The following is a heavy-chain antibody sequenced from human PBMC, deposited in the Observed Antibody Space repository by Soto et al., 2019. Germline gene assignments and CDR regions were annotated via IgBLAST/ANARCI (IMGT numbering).Heavy chain of an antibody. CDR3: AIYDSSGSRGFQH. CDR1: GGSISSGGYY. V-gene: IGHV4-31*03. J-gene: IGHJ1*01. D-gene: IGHD3-22*01. Sequence: QVQLQESGPGLVKPSQTLSLTCTVSGGSISSGGYYWSWIRQHPGKGLEWIGYIYYSGSTYYNPSLRSRVTISVDTSKNQFSLKLSSVTAADTAVYYCAIYDSSGSRGFQHWGQGTLVTVSS. CDR2: IYYSGST.